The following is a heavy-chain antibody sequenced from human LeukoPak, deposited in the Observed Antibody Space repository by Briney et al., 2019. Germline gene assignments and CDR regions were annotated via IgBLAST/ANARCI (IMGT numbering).Heavy chain of an antibody. D-gene: IGHD1-26*01. CDR1: GYTFTNYG. V-gene: IGHV1-18*01. Sequence: ASVKVSCKAFGYTFTNYGVSWVRQAPGQGLEWMGWISTYNGNTNYAQKLQGRVTMTTDTSTSTAYMELRSLRSDDTAVYYCARDLGSGSYSYYFDYWGQGTLVTVSS. J-gene: IGHJ4*02. CDR3: ARDLGSGSYSYYFDY. CDR2: ISTYNGNT.